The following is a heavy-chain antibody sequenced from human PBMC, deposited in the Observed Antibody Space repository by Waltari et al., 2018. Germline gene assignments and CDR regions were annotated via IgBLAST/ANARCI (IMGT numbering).Heavy chain of an antibody. CDR1: GYVLSNYG. CDR2: ISIYNRNT. V-gene: IGHV1-18*01. D-gene: IGHD2-21*01. CDR3: ASGPSLHCGSFNCPLIDYFDH. Sequence: HVQLVQSGPEVKEPGASVQVSCKASGYVLSNYGLTWVRQAPGQGLEWIGWISIYNRNTHYAQKVQGRSTMTTDTSTRTVYMDLRSLKPDDTAVYYCASGPSLHCGSFNCPLIDYFDHWGQGSLVTVSS. J-gene: IGHJ4*02.